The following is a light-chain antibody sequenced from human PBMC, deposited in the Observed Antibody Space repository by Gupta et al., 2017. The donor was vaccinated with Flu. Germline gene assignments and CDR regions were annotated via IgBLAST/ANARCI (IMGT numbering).Light chain of an antibody. CDR3: SSFAVSNKFV. CDR2: EVS. V-gene: IGLV2-8*01. J-gene: IGLJ1*01. CDR1: SSDVGDNTY. Sequence: QSALTQPPSASGSPGQSVTVSCTGTSSDVGDNTYVSWYQQHAGKAPKVMIFEVSKRPPGVPDRFSGSKSGNTAFLTVSGLQAEDEADYYCSSFAVSNKFVFGTGTRVTVL.